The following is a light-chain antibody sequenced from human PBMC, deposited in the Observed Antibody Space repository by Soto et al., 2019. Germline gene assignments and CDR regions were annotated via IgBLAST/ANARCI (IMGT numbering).Light chain of an antibody. CDR1: QSISSW. V-gene: IGKV1-5*01. CDR3: QQYNSYPYT. CDR2: DAS. Sequence: DIQMTQSPSTLSASVGDRVTITCRASQSISSWLAWYQQKPGKAPKLLIYDASSLESGVPSRFRGCGSGTEVTLSISSLQPDDFATYYCQQYNSYPYTFGQGTKLEIK. J-gene: IGKJ2*01.